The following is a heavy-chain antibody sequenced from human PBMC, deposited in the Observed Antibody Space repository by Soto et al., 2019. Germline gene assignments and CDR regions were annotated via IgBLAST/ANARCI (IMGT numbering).Heavy chain of an antibody. V-gene: IGHV3-13*01. CDR3: ARGLKQDLTSVAALPLDY. J-gene: IGHJ4*02. Sequence: AGGSLRLSCAASGFTFSSYDMHWVRQATGKGLEWVSAIGTAGDTYYPGSVKGRFTISRENAKNSLYLQMNSLRAGDTAVYYCARGLKQDLTSVAALPLDYWGQGTLVTVSS. CDR1: GFTFSSYD. CDR2: IGTAGDT. D-gene: IGHD6-19*01.